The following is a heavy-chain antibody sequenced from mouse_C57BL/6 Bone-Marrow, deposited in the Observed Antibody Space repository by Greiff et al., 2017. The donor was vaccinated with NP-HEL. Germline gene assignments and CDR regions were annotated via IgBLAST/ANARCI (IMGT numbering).Heavy chain of an antibody. J-gene: IGHJ3*01. V-gene: IGHV5-4*01. CDR1: GFTFSSYA. D-gene: IGHD2-4*01. CDR3: AREATMTTRGAWCAY. Sequence: EVKLVESGGGLVKPGGSLKLSCAASGFTFSSYAMSWVRQTPEKRLEWVATISAGGSYTYYPDNVKGRFTISRDNATNNLYLQMSHLKSEDTAGYYCAREATMTTRGAWCAYWGQGTLDTVSA. CDR2: ISAGGSYT.